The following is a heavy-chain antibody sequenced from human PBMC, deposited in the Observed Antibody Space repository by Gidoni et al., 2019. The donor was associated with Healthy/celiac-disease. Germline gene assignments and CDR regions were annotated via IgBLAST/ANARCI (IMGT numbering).Heavy chain of an antibody. CDR1: GGSLSSSSYY. D-gene: IGHD2-15*01. J-gene: IGHJ5*02. CDR2: IYCSGST. Sequence: QLQLQESGPGLVKPSETLSLTCTVSGGSLSSSSYYWGWIRQPPGKGLEWIGSIYCSGSTYYIPSLKSRVTISVDTSKNQFSLKLSSVTAADTAVYYCATSSYCSGGSCYPTWGQGTLVTVSS. V-gene: IGHV4-39*01. CDR3: ATSSYCSGGSCYPT.